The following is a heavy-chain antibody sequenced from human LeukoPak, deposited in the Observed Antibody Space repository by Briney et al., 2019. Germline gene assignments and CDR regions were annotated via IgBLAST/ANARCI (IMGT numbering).Heavy chain of an antibody. J-gene: IGHJ4*02. CDR2: IYYSGST. Sequence: SETLSLTCTVSGGSVSSDSHYWSWIRQPPGKGLEWIGYIYYSGSTNYNPSLKSRVTISVDTSKNQFSLKLSSVTAADTAVYYCARVYSYALDYWGQGTLVTVSS. D-gene: IGHD5-18*01. CDR1: GGSVSSDSHY. V-gene: IGHV4-61*01. CDR3: ARVYSYALDY.